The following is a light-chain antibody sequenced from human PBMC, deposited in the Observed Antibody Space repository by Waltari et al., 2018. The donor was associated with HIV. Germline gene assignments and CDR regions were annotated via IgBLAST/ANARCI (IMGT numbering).Light chain of an antibody. V-gene: IGKV1-5*03. Sequence: DIPITQSPSTLSASVGDRVPITCRASQSISSWLAWYQQKPGKAPKLLIYKASSSESGGPSRFSGSGSGTEFTLTISSLQPDDFATYYCQQYNSYSLWTFGQGTKVEIK. CDR1: QSISSW. J-gene: IGKJ1*01. CDR2: KAS. CDR3: QQYNSYSLWT.